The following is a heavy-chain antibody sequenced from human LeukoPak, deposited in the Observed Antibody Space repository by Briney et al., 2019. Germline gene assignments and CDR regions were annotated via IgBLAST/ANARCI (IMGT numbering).Heavy chain of an antibody. Sequence: ASVKVSCKASGYTFTGYYMHWVRQAPGQGLEWMGWINPSSGGTKYAQKFQGRVTMTRDTSISTAYMELSRLRSDDTAVYYCARLTYYDFWSGYHYAFDIWGQGTMVTVSS. CDR2: INPSSGGT. V-gene: IGHV1-2*02. CDR1: GYTFTGYY. J-gene: IGHJ3*02. D-gene: IGHD3-3*01. CDR3: ARLTYYDFWSGYHYAFDI.